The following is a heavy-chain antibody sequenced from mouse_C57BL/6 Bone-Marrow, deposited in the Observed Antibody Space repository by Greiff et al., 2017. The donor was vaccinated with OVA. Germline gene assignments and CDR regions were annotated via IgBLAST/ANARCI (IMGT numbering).Heavy chain of an antibody. Sequence: EVQLVESGPGMVKPSQSLSLTCTVTGYSITSGYDWHWIRHFPGNKLEWMGYISYSGSTNYNPSLKSRISITHDTSKNHFFLKLNSVTTEDTATYYCARALTIGNYAMDYWGQGTSVTVSS. CDR3: ARALTIGNYAMDY. D-gene: IGHD2-14*01. CDR2: ISYSGST. V-gene: IGHV3-1*01. J-gene: IGHJ4*01. CDR1: GYSITSGYD.